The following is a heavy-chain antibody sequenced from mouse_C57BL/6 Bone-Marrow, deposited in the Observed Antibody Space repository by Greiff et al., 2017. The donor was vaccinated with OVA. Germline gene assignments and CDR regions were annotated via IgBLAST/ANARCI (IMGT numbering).Heavy chain of an antibody. D-gene: IGHD1-1*01. J-gene: IGHJ2*01. V-gene: IGHV1-9*01. CDR1: GYTFTGYW. Sequence: QVQLQQSGAELMKPGASVTLSCKATGYTFTGYWIEWVKQRPGHGLEWIGEILPGSGSTNYNEKFKGKATFTADTSSNTAYMQLSSLTTEDSAIYYCAIHPLYYYGSSYDYWGQGTTLTVSS. CDR2: ILPGSGST. CDR3: AIHPLYYYGSSYDY.